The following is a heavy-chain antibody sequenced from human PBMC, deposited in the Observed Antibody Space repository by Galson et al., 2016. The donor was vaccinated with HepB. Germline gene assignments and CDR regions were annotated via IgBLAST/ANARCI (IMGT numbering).Heavy chain of an antibody. D-gene: IGHD1-14*01. Sequence: SVKVSCKASSYTFSNYGVSWVRQAPGQGLEWLGWISGYNGDTNHAPNFQARFTMTTDTSTNTANMELKNLASDDTAVYYCARDAGTGIDYWGQGTLVTVSS. CDR3: ARDAGTGIDY. CDR1: SYTFSNYG. CDR2: ISGYNGDT. J-gene: IGHJ4*02. V-gene: IGHV1-18*01.